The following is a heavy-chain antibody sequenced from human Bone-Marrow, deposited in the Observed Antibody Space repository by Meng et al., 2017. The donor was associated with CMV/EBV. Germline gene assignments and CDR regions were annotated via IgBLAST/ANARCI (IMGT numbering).Heavy chain of an antibody. CDR1: GFTFSSYA. Sequence: GESLKISCAASGFTFSSYAMHWVRQAPGKGLEWVAVISYDGSNKYYADSVKGRFTISRDNSKNTLYLQMNRLRAEDTAVYYLARDRLTMVRGGIFYYGKDVCDQRTTVTVSS. D-gene: IGHD3-10*01. CDR3: ARDRLTMVRGGIFYYGKDV. V-gene: IGHV3-30-3*01. J-gene: IGHJ6*02. CDR2: ISYDGSNK.